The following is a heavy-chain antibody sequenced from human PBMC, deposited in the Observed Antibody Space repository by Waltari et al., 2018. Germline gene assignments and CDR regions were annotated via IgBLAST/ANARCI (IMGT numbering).Heavy chain of an antibody. CDR3: ARVAGPGAARRSTSHYYGMDV. J-gene: IGHJ6*02. Sequence: QVQLVQSGAEVKKPGDSVKVSCKASGYTLTGYYIHWVRQAPGQGLEWVGWINPNTGGTNSAQNFQNRVIMTRDKSLSTVYMELPRLTSDDTAVYYCARVAGPGAARRSTSHYYGMDVWGQGTTIIVSS. D-gene: IGHD6-6*01. CDR1: GYTLTGYY. V-gene: IGHV1-2*02. CDR2: INPNTGGT.